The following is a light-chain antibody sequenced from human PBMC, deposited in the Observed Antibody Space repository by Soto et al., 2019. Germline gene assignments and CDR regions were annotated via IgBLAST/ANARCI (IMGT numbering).Light chain of an antibody. CDR1: SSDVGGYNY. CDR2: DVG. Sequence: QSAVTQPASVSGSPGQSITITCTGTSSDVGGYNYVSWYQQHPGKAPKLMIYDVGNRPSGVSNRFSGSKSGDTASLTISGLQADDEADYYCSSYTSSSTSYVFGTGTKVTVL. J-gene: IGLJ1*01. CDR3: SSYTSSSTSYV. V-gene: IGLV2-14*01.